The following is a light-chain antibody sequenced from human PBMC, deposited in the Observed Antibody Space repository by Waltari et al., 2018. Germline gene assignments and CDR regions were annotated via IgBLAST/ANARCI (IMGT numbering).Light chain of an antibody. CDR1: QGVFSN. V-gene: IGKV3-15*01. Sequence: DIVMTQSPATLSVSPGERATLSCRASQGVFSNLAWYQQKPGQAPRLLIFGAYTRATDIPGRFSGSGSGTEFTLTISSLQSEDAAVYYCLQYNDWPPWTFGQGTTVEIK. J-gene: IGKJ1*01. CDR3: LQYNDWPPWT. CDR2: GAY.